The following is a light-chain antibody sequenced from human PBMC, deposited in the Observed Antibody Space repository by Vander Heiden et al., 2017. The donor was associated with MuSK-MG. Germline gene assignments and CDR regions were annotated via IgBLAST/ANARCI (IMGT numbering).Light chain of an antibody. CDR3: LRRCNWGTT. Sequence: EIVLTQSPATLSLSPGERATLSCRASQSVSRYLAWYQQKLGQAPRLLIYDASSRATGIPARFSASGSGTDFTLTMSSLEPEDFAVYYCLRRCNWGTTFAQEARLEI. V-gene: IGKV3-11*01. CDR2: DAS. CDR1: QSVSRY. J-gene: IGKJ5*01.